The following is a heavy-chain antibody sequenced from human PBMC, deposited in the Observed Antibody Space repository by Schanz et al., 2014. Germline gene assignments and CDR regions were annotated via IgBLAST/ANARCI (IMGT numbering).Heavy chain of an antibody. Sequence: EVQLVESGGGLVQPGGSLRLSCAASAFIFRSYSMHWVRQAPGKGLEWVSSIVGGGGRTYYADSVKGRFTISRDNSKNPLDPQMNSLRVEDTAVYYCARQPGRITVSGVVSNWFDPWGQGTLVTVSS. CDR1: AFIFRSYS. D-gene: IGHD3-3*01. J-gene: IGHJ5*02. CDR3: ARQPGRITVSGVVSNWFDP. V-gene: IGHV3-23*04. CDR2: IVGGGGRT.